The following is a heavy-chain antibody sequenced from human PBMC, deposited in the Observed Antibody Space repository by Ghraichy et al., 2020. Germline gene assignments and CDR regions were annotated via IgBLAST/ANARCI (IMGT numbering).Heavy chain of an antibody. CDR3: AGSRRLVLDAFDI. J-gene: IGHJ3*02. CDR1: GFTFSSYS. Sequence: GGSLRLSCAASGFTFSSYSMSWVRQAPGKGLEWVSSISSSSSYIYYADSVKGRFTISRDNAKNSLYLQMNSLRAEDTAVYYCAGSRRLVLDAFDIWGQGTMVTVSS. V-gene: IGHV3-21*01. CDR2: ISSSSSYI. D-gene: IGHD6-19*01.